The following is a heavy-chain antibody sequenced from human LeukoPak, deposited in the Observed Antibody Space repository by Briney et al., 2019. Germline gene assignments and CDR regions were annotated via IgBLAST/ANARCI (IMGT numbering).Heavy chain of an antibody. Sequence: GGSLRLSCAASGFAFSSDYMSWVRQAPGEGLEWVSIIYAGGSTYYADSVKGRFIVSRDNSKNTVYLQINSLRAEDSAVYYCARALAAASHTSFDYWGQGTLVTVTS. V-gene: IGHV3-66*01. D-gene: IGHD6-13*01. CDR2: IYAGGST. CDR3: ARALAAASHTSFDY. CDR1: GFAFSSDY. J-gene: IGHJ4*02.